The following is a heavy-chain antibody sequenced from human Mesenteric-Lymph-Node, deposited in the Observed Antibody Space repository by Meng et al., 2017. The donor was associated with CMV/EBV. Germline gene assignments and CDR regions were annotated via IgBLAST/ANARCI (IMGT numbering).Heavy chain of an antibody. J-gene: IGHJ5*02. Sequence: GSLRLSCTVSGGSISSSSYYWGWIRQPPGKGLEWIGSIYYSGSNYNPSLKSRVTISVDTSKNQFSLKLSSVTAADTAVYYCAIYHANFQFDPWGQGTLVTVSS. CDR3: AIYHANFQFDP. V-gene: IGHV4-39*07. CDR1: GGSISSSSYY. CDR2: IYYSGS. D-gene: IGHD2-2*02.